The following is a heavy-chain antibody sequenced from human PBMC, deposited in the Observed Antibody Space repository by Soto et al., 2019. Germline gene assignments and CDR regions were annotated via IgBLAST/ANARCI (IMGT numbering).Heavy chain of an antibody. J-gene: IGHJ6*03. Sequence: SETLSLTCGVSCGSLSDHVWGWIRQPPGLALEWIGEINHLGSINYNPSLKSRVTMSVDTSKNQFSLTLNSVTAADTATYYCARGGISHWAYFYYMDVWDRGTTVTVSS. CDR1: CGSLSDHV. D-gene: IGHD2-21*01. CDR2: INHLGSI. CDR3: ARGGISHWAYFYYMDV. V-gene: IGHV4-34*01.